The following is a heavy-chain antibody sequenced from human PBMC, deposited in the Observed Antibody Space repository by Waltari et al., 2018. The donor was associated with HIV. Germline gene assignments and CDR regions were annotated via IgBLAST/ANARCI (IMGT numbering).Heavy chain of an antibody. CDR1: GFTFSTYW. CDR2: IKQDGSEK. V-gene: IGHV3-7*01. J-gene: IGHJ3*02. D-gene: IGHD2-15*01. CDR3: ARMIVVVVAATGAFES. Sequence: EVQLVASGGGLVQPGGSLRLSCAASGFTFSTYWMSWVRQAPGKGLEWVANIKQDGSEKYYVDSVKGRFTISRDNAKNSLYLQMNSLRAEDTAVYYCARMIVVVVAATGAFESWGQGTMVTVSS.